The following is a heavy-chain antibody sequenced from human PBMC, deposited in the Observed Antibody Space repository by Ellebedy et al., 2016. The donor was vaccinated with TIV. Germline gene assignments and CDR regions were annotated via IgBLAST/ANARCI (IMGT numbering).Heavy chain of an antibody. CDR2: ISYDGSNK. D-gene: IGHD6-13*01. J-gene: IGHJ4*02. CDR3: ARDSSSWYLDYYFDY. CDR1: GFTFSSYA. Sequence: GGSLRLSXAASGFTFSSYAMSWVRQAPGKGLEWVAVISYDGSNKYYADSVKGRFTISRDNSKNTLYLQMNSLRAEDTAVYYCARDSSSWYLDYYFDYWGQGTLVTVSS. V-gene: IGHV3-30*04.